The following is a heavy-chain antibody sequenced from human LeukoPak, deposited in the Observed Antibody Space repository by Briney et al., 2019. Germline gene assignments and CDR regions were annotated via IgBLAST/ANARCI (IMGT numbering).Heavy chain of an antibody. CDR3: ARRLGDYVWGSYRYPLGVYFDY. D-gene: IGHD3-16*02. J-gene: IGHJ4*02. CDR1: GGSFSGYY. Sequence: SETLSLTCAVCGGSFSGYYWSWIRQPPGKGLEWIGEINHSGSTNYNPSLKSRVTISVDTSKNQFSLKLSSVTAADTAVYYCARRLGDYVWGSYRYPLGVYFDYWGQGTLVTVSS. V-gene: IGHV4-34*01. CDR2: INHSGST.